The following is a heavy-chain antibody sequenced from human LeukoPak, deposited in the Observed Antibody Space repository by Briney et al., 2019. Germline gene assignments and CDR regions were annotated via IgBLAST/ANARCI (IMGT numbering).Heavy chain of an antibody. Sequence: GGSLRLSCAAPGFTFSSFGMHWVRQAPGKGLEWVAFISYDGSDKYNGDSVKGRFTISRDNSKNTLYLQMNSLRAEDTAVYYCAKSKEGRYCSSSSCHEFDYWGQGTVVTVSS. V-gene: IGHV3-30*18. J-gene: IGHJ4*02. CDR1: GFTFSSFG. CDR3: AKSKEGRYCSSSSCHEFDY. D-gene: IGHD2-2*01. CDR2: ISYDGSDK.